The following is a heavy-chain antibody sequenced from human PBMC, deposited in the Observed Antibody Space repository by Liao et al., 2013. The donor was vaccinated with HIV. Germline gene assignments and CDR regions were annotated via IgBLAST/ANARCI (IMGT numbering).Heavy chain of an antibody. J-gene: IGHJ4*02. CDR1: GGSISSGTYY. Sequence: QVQLQESGPGLVKPSQTLSLTCTVSGGSISSGTYYWSWIRQPAGKGLEWIGHIYASGSTDYNPSLKSRLTISVDTSKNQFSLKLNSVTAADTAVYYCARGPTRDYGDYALDYWGQGTLVTVSS. CDR2: IYASGST. V-gene: IGHV4-61*02. D-gene: IGHD4-17*01. CDR3: ARGPTRDYGDYALDY.